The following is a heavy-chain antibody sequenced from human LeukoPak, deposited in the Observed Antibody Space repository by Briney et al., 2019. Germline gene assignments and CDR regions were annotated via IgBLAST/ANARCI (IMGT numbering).Heavy chain of an antibody. CDR1: GFTLSNYW. D-gene: IGHD2-21*01. CDR3: VRACGSAACPFYFHY. Sequence: GGSLRRSCAAPGFTLSNYWMTWIRQAPGKGLEWVATIKQDGSEKYYVDAVQGRFTISRDNAQNSLYLQLNSLRAQDSALYYCVRACGSAACPFYFHYWGQGTLVTVSS. J-gene: IGHJ4*02. CDR2: IKQDGSEK. V-gene: IGHV3-7*01.